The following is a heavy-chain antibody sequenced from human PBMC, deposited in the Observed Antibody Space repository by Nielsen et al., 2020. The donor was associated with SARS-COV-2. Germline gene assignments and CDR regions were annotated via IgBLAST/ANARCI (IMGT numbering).Heavy chain of an antibody. CDR3: ATLTTGYYYGMDV. V-gene: IGHV3-9*01. Sequence: GGSLRLSCAASGFTFDDYAMHWVRQAPGKGLEWVSGISWNSGSIGYADSVKGRFTISRDNAKNSLYLQMNSLRAEDTALYYCATLTTGYYYGMDVWGQGTTVIVSS. CDR2: ISWNSGSI. CDR1: GFTFDDYA. J-gene: IGHJ6*02. D-gene: IGHD4-11*01.